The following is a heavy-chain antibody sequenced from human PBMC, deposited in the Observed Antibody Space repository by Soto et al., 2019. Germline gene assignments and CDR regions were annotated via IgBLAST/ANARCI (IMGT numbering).Heavy chain of an antibody. CDR3: ARDLREDIVVVVAAISAFDP. Sequence: PGGSLRLSCAASGFTFSTYSMNWVRQAPGKELEWFSSISSSSTIYYADSVKGRFTISRDNSKNTLYLQMNSLRAEDTAVYYCARDLREDIVVVVAAISAFDPWGQGTLVTVSS. CDR2: ISSSSTI. V-gene: IGHV3-48*01. J-gene: IGHJ5*02. D-gene: IGHD2-15*01. CDR1: GFTFSTYS.